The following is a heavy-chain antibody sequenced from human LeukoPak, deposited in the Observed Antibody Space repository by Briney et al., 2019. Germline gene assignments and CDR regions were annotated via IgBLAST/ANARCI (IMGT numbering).Heavy chain of an antibody. V-gene: IGHV1-18*04. CDR3: ARDRDSSSWPPRDWFDP. CDR1: GYTFTGYY. CDR2: ISAYNGNT. Sequence: GASVKVSCKASGYTFTGYYMHWVRQAPGQGLEWMGWISAYNGNTNYAQKLQGRVTMTTDTSTSTAYMELRSLRSDDTAVYYCARDRDSSSWPPRDWFDPWGQGTLVTVSS. D-gene: IGHD6-13*01. J-gene: IGHJ5*02.